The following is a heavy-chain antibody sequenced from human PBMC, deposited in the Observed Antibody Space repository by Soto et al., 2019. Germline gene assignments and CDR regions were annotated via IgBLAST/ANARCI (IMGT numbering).Heavy chain of an antibody. Sequence: QVQLVQSGAEVKKPGASVKVSCKASGYTFTAHGISWVRQAPGRGLEWMGWVSGDNSHTNYPQSLQDRVIMTTDISTNTAYMELRSLRSDDTSVYYCARVLGYCRSGTCYREWFDPWGQGNLVSVSS. J-gene: IGHJ5*02. CDR1: GYTFTAHG. V-gene: IGHV1-18*01. D-gene: IGHD2-2*01. CDR2: VSGDNSHT. CDR3: ARVLGYCRSGTCYREWFDP.